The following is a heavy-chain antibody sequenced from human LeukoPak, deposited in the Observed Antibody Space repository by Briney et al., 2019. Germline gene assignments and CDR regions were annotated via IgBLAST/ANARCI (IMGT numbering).Heavy chain of an antibody. V-gene: IGHV4-34*01. CDR2: INHSGST. Sequence: SETLSLTCAVYGGSFSGYYWSWIRQPPGKGLEWIEEINHSGSTNYNPSLKSRVTISVDTSKNQFSLKLSSVTAADTAVYYCARAPDDYSSYYFDYWGQGTLVTVSS. D-gene: IGHD4-11*01. CDR1: GGSFSGYY. J-gene: IGHJ4*02. CDR3: ARAPDDYSSYYFDY.